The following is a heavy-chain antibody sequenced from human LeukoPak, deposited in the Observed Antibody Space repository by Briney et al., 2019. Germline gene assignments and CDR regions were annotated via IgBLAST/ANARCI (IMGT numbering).Heavy chain of an antibody. J-gene: IGHJ6*03. CDR1: GGSITDYY. Sequence: SETLSLTCTVSGGSITDYYWGWIRQPPGKGLEWMGYIYYTGSTSDNPSLKSRVTMSVDTSKNQFSLNVSSVTAADTAVYYCARATSSYFYYMDVWGKGTTVTISS. CDR2: IYYTGST. D-gene: IGHD5-12*01. CDR3: ARATSSYFYYMDV. V-gene: IGHV4-59*08.